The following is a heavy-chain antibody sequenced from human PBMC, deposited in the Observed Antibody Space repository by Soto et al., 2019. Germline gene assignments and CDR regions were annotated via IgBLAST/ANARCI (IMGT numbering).Heavy chain of an antibody. D-gene: IGHD3-22*01. V-gene: IGHV1-69*02. Sequence: SVGVSCKASGGTFSSYTISWVRQAPGQGLEWMGRIIPILGIANYAQKFQGRVTITADKSTSTAYMELSSLRSEDTAVYYCAILSRGYYLDYWGQGTLVTVSS. CDR3: AILSRGYYLDY. CDR1: GGTFSSYT. CDR2: IIPILGIA. J-gene: IGHJ4*02.